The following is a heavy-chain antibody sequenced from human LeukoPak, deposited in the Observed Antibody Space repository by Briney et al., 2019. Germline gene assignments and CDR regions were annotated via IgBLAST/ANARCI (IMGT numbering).Heavy chain of an antibody. Sequence: GGSLRLSCAGSGFTFARHALTWVRQAPGMGLEWVSTISGGGGRTHYADSVKGRFTISRDNSKDTVFLQMNNLRAEDTAIYYCAREGGSCTSNSCSDYFDYWGQGTLVTVSP. V-gene: IGHV3-23*01. CDR1: GFTFARHA. D-gene: IGHD6-13*01. CDR2: ISGGGGRT. J-gene: IGHJ4*02. CDR3: AREGGSCTSNSCSDYFDY.